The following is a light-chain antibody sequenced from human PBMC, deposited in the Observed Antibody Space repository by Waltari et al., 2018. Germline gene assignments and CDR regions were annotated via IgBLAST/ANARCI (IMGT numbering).Light chain of an antibody. Sequence: IVMTQSPATLSVSPGERATLSCRASQGISSDLAWYQQKPGQAPRLLIFGASTRATGVPARFSSRGSGTEFTLTISSLQSEDFGVYYCQQSKIWPAFGQGTKVEIK. CDR3: QQSKIWPA. V-gene: IGKV3-15*01. CDR2: GAS. J-gene: IGKJ1*01. CDR1: QGISSD.